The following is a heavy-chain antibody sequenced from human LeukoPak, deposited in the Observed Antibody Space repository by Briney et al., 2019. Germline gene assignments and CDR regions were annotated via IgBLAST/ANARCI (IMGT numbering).Heavy chain of an antibody. V-gene: IGHV4-38-2*02. CDR2: IYHSGST. D-gene: IGHD3-10*01. Sequence: PSETLSLTCTVSAYSLSSGYYWGWIRQPPGKGLGWIGSIYHSGSTYYNPSLKSRVTISVDTSKNQFPLKRSSVTAAETGVYYCARLRGQTRYYGSGSYQYYYYMDVWGKGTTVTVSS. CDR1: AYSLSSGYY. CDR3: ARLRGQTRYYGSGSYQYYYYMDV. J-gene: IGHJ6*03.